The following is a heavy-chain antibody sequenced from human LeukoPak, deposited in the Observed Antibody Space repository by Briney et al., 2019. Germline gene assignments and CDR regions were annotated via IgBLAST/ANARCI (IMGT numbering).Heavy chain of an antibody. CDR3: AIPNCTNGVCYKRLDY. Sequence: SETLSLTCAVYGGSFSGYYWSWIRQPPGKGLEWIGEINHSGSTNYNPSLKSRVTISVDTSKNQFSLKLSSVTAADTAVYYCAIPNCTNGVCYKRLDYWGQGTLVTVSS. CDR1: GGSFSGYY. J-gene: IGHJ4*02. V-gene: IGHV4-34*01. D-gene: IGHD2-8*01. CDR2: INHSGST.